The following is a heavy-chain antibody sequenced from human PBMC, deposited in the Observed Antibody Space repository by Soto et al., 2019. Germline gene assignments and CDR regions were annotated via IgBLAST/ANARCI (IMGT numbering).Heavy chain of an antibody. Sequence: ASVKLSCKASGYTFTGYYMHWVRQAPGQGLEWMGWINPNSGGTNYAQKFQGWVTMTRDTSISTAYMELSRLRSDDTAVDYCARVPSVYYVPWFDPWGQGPLVTFS. CDR2: INPNSGGT. CDR1: GYTFTGYY. D-gene: IGHD3-3*01. J-gene: IGHJ5*02. V-gene: IGHV1-2*04. CDR3: ARVPSVYYVPWFDP.